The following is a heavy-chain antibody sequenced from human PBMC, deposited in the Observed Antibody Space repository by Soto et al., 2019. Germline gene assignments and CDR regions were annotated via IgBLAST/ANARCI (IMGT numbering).Heavy chain of an antibody. CDR3: ARGMVVAATTVNWFDP. Sequence: QVQLVQSGAEVKKPGSSVKVSCKASGGTFSSYTISWVRQAPGQGLEWMGRIIPILGIANYAQKFQGRVTITADKSTSTAYMELSSLRSEYTAVYYCARGMVVAATTVNWFDPWGQGTLVTVSS. J-gene: IGHJ5*02. CDR1: GGTFSSYT. V-gene: IGHV1-69*02. CDR2: IIPILGIA. D-gene: IGHD2-15*01.